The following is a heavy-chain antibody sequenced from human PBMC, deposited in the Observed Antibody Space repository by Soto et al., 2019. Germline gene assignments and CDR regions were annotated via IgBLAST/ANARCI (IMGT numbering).Heavy chain of an antibody. CDR3: ARIAARPYDAFDI. CDR1: GFTFSDYY. Sequence: GGSLRLSCAASGFTFSDYYMRWIRQAPGKGLEWVSSILGSGSTIYYADSVKGRFTISRDNAKNSLYLQMNSLRAEDTAVYYCARIAARPYDAFDIWGQGTMVTVSS. J-gene: IGHJ3*02. D-gene: IGHD6-6*01. V-gene: IGHV3-11*01. CDR2: ILGSGSTI.